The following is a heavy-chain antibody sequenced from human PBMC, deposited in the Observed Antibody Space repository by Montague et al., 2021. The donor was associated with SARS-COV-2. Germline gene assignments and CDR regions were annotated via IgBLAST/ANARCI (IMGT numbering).Heavy chain of an antibody. D-gene: IGHD3-9*01. V-gene: IGHV2-70*04. J-gene: IGHJ4*02. CDR1: GFSLSTSGIR. Sequence: PALVKPTETPTLTCTFSGFSLSTSGIRACWIRQPPGKALEWLARIDWXDDKFYSTSLKTRLTISKDTSKNQVVLTMTNMDPVDTATYYCARSYYDILTAYYTPFDYWGQGTLVTVSS. CDR2: IDWXDDK. CDR3: ARSYYDILTAYYTPFDY.